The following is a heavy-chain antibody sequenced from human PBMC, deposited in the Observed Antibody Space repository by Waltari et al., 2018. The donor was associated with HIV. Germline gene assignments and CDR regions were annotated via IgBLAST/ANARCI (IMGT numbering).Heavy chain of an antibody. CDR1: GYTFTSYA. V-gene: IGHV1-3*01. J-gene: IGHJ6*02. CDR2: INAGNGNT. CDR3: ARAGGNCTGGVCYRVLDV. Sequence: QVQLVQSGAEVKKPGASVKVSCKASGYTFTSYAMHWVRPAPGQRLEWMGWINAGNGNTKYSQKFQGRVTITRDTSASTAYMELSSLRSEDTAVYYCARAGGNCTGGVCYRVLDVWGQGTTVTVSS. D-gene: IGHD2-8*02.